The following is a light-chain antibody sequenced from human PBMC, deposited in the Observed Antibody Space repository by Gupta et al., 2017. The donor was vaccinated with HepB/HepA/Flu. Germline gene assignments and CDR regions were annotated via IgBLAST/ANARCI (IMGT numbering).Light chain of an antibody. CDR3: ATWDDSRNGVV. Sequence: QSVLSQPSSASGTPGQRVTISCSGSFSNIRSNPVSWYQQVPGTAPKLLIYSDDKRPSGVPDRFSGSKSGTSASLAISGLQSEDESDYYCATWDDSRNGVVFGGGTKLSVL. CDR2: SDD. V-gene: IGLV1-44*01. J-gene: IGLJ2*01. CDR1: FSNIRSNP.